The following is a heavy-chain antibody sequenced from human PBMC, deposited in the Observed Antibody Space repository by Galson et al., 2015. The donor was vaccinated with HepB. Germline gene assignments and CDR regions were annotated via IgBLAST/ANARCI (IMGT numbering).Heavy chain of an antibody. CDR2: IIPIFGTA. CDR1: GGTFSSYA. J-gene: IGHJ4*02. V-gene: IGHV1-69*13. Sequence: SVKVSCKASGGTFSSYAISWVRQAPGQGLEWVGGIIPIFGTANYAQKFQGRVTITADESTSTAYMELSSLRSEDTAVYYCARAPYDSSGYYYVPGAFDIWGQGTLVTVSS. D-gene: IGHD3-22*01. CDR3: ARAPYDSSGYYYVPGAFDI.